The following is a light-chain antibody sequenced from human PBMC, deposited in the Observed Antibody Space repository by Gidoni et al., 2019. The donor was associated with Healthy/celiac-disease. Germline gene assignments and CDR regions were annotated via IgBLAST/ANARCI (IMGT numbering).Light chain of an antibody. CDR1: QSISSW. Sequence: DIQMTQSPSTLSASVDDRVTITCRASQSISSWLAWYQQKPGKAPKLLIYKASSLESGVPSRFSGSGSGTEFTLTISSLQPDDFATYYCQQYNSYSPWTFGQGTKVEIK. CDR2: KAS. CDR3: QQYNSYSPWT. V-gene: IGKV1-5*03. J-gene: IGKJ1*01.